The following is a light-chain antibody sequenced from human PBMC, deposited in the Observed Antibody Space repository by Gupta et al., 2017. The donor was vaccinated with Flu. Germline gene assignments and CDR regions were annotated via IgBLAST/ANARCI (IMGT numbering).Light chain of an antibody. CDR3: QAEDSSNYVV. Sequence: SSAVSQPPSVSVSPGQPACITCSGATLGDTFACWNQHKPAQSHVLVMYQDSKRTAGIPGRFSGSNSGNTATLTIGGTQARDEADYYCQAEDSSNYVVFGGGTKLTVL. V-gene: IGLV3-1*01. J-gene: IGLJ2*01. CDR2: QDS. CDR1: TLGDTF.